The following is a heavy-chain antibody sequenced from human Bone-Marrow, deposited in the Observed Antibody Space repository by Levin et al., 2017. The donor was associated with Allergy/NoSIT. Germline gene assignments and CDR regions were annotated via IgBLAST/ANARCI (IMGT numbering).Heavy chain of an antibody. CDR2: IYRDGST. J-gene: IGHJ4*02. D-gene: IGHD5-18*01. V-gene: IGHV3-66*01. CDR3: AGGYSYGYLDC. Sequence: GGSLRLSCAASGFTVSSNYMTWVGQAPGKGLEWVSVIYRDGSTYYADSVKGRFTISRDNFKNTLYLQMNSLRAEDTAVYHCAGGYSYGYLDCWGQGTLVTVSS. CDR1: GFTVSSNY.